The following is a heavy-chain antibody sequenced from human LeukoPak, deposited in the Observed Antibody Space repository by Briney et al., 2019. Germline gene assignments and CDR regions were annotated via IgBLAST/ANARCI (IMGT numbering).Heavy chain of an antibody. CDR1: GFIVNSYA. V-gene: IGHV3-66*01. CDR2: IYSDGVT. J-gene: IGHJ6*03. Sequence: PGGSLRLSCAASGFIVNSYAMSWVRQAPGKGLAWVSLIYSDGVTQYADSVKGRFTISRDNAKNSLYLQMNSLRAEDTAVYYCASSYYYYYMDVWGKGTTVTVSS. CDR3: ASSYYYYYMDV.